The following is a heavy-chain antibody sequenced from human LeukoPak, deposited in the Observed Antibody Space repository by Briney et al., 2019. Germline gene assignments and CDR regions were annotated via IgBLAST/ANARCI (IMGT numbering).Heavy chain of an antibody. D-gene: IGHD3-3*01. Sequence: PSETLSLTCTVSGGSISSYYWSWIRQPPGKGLEWIGYIYYSGSTNYNPSLKSRVTISVDTSKNQFSLKLSSVTAADTAVYYCARVTDFWSGYKSGYFDYWGQGTLVTVSS. V-gene: IGHV4-59*01. CDR2: IYYSGST. CDR1: GGSISSYY. J-gene: IGHJ4*02. CDR3: ARVTDFWSGYKSGYFDY.